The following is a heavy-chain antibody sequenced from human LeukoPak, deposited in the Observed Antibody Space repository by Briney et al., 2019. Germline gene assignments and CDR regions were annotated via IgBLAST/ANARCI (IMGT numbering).Heavy chain of an antibody. CDR3: ARSWVVPAAMRGENYYFDY. J-gene: IGHJ4*02. D-gene: IGHD2-2*01. V-gene: IGHV4-59*01. Sequence: SETLSLTCTVSGGSISSYYWSWIRQPPGKGLEWIGYIYYSGSTNYNPSLKSRVTISVDTSKNQFSLELSSVTAADTAVYYCARSWVVPAAMRGENYYFDYWGQGTLVTVSS. CDR2: IYYSGST. CDR1: GGSISSYY.